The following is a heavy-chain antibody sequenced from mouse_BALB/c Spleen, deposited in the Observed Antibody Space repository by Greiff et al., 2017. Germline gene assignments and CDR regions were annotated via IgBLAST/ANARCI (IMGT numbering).Heavy chain of an antibody. V-gene: IGHV5-17*02. J-gene: IGHJ4*01. D-gene: IGHD2-4*01. CDR3: ARRMINYAMDY. CDR2: ISSGSSTI. Sequence: EVKLVESGGGLVQPGGSRKLSCAASGFTFSSFGMHWVRQAPEKGLEWVAYISSGSSTIYYADTVKGRFTISRDNPKNTLFLQMTSLRSEDTAMYYCARRMINYAMDYWGQGTSVTVSS. CDR1: GFTFSSFG.